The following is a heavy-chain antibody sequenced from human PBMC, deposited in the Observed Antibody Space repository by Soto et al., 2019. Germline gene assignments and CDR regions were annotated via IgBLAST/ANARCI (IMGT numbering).Heavy chain of an antibody. CDR3: AKDPVPTEYYYYYMDV. D-gene: IGHD4-4*01. Sequence: QVQLVESGGGVVQPGRSLRLSCAASGFTFSSYGMHWVRQAPGKGLEWVAVISYDGSNKYYADSVKGRFTISRDNSKNTLYLQMNSRRAEDTAVYYCAKDPVPTEYYYYYMDVWGKGTTVTVSS. V-gene: IGHV3-30*18. CDR1: GFTFSSYG. J-gene: IGHJ6*03. CDR2: ISYDGSNK.